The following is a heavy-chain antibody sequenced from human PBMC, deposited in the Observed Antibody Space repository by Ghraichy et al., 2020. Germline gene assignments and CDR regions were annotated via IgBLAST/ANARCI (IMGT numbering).Heavy chain of an antibody. D-gene: IGHD3-22*01. CDR2: ISAYNGNT. Sequence: ASVKVSCKASGYTFTSYGISWVRQAPGQGLEWMGWISAYNGNTNYAQKLQGRVTMTTDTSTSTAYMELRSLRSDDTAVYYCARASEHYYDSSGYHRPIDYWGQGTLVTVSS. V-gene: IGHV1-18*01. CDR1: GYTFTSYG. CDR3: ARASEHYYDSSGYHRPIDY. J-gene: IGHJ4*02.